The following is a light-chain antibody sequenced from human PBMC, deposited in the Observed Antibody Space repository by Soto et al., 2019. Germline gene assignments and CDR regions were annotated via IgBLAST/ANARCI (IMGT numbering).Light chain of an antibody. CDR3: QQYGSSPIS. V-gene: IGKV3-20*01. J-gene: IGKJ5*01. CDR1: QSVRSNY. Sequence: EIGVKRVPSTLSSSPGEKTPLSCRASQSVRSNYVAWYQQKFGQSPRLLISGASSRATGIPDRFSGSGSGTDFTLTISRLEPEDFALYYCQQYGSSPISFGQGTRLEIK. CDR2: GAS.